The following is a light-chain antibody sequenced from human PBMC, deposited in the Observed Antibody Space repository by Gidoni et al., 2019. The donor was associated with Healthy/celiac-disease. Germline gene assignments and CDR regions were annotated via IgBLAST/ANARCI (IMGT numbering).Light chain of an antibody. CDR1: QGIISY. CDR3: QQYYSYPPT. Sequence: AIRMTQSPSSFSASTGDRVTITCRASQGIISYLAWYQQKPGKAPKLLISAASILQSGVPSRFSGSGSGTDFTLTISCLQSEDFATYYCQQYYSYPPTFGGGTKVEIK. CDR2: AAS. J-gene: IGKJ4*01. V-gene: IGKV1-8*01.